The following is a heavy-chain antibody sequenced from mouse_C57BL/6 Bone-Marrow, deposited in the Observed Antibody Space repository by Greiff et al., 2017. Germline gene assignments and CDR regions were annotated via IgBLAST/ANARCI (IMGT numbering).Heavy chain of an antibody. D-gene: IGHD2-10*02. CDR2: SRNIGNDYTT. Sequence: EVKLVESGGGLVQSGRSLRLSCATSGFTFSDFYMAWVRQAPGTGLEWIAASRNIGNDYTTEYSASVKGRFIVSRDTSQSILYLQLNALRAEDTAIYYCARDAMYGNYLLWYFDVWGTGTTVTVSS. CDR1: GFTFSDFY. V-gene: IGHV7-1*01. CDR3: ARDAMYGNYLLWYFDV. J-gene: IGHJ1*03.